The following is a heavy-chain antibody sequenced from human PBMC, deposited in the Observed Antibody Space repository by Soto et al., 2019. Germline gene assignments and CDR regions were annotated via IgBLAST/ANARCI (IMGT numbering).Heavy chain of an antibody. CDR1: GGSISSGGYY. Sequence: SETLCLTCTVSGGSISSGGYYWSWIRQHPGKGLEWIGYIYYSGSTYYNPSLKSRVTISVDTSKNQFSLKLSSVTAADTAVYYCARDYYIEGLRRAQYYYGMDVWGQGTTVTVSS. V-gene: IGHV4-31*03. CDR3: ARDYYIEGLRRAQYYYGMDV. D-gene: IGHD3-10*01. J-gene: IGHJ6*02. CDR2: IYYSGST.